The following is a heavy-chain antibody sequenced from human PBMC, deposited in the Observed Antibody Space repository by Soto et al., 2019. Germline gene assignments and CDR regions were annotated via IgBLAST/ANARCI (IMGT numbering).Heavy chain of an antibody. Sequence: GGTRRRSGAASALSFTNFAMNWVRQDPGKGLEWVSLISGGGESSSYADFVQGRFTISGDMSKNTLSLQMISLYSEHKAVYFCAPPPPTVGSIHLVFTHWVQGSLVTV. CDR3: APPPPTVGSIHLVFTH. CDR1: ALSFTNFA. J-gene: IGHJ1*01. D-gene: IGHD4-4*01. CDR2: ISGGGESS. V-gene: IGHV3-23*01.